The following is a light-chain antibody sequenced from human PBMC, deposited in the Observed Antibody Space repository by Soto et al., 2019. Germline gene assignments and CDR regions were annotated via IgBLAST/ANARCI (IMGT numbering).Light chain of an antibody. CDR2: GAS. J-gene: IGKJ1*01. V-gene: IGKV3-20*01. CDR3: QQYGSSPT. Sequence: EIGLTQSPGTLSLSPGERATLSCRASQSVSSSYLAWYQQKPGQAPRLLIYGASSRATGIPDRFSCSGSGTAFTLTISRLETEEFAVYYCQQYGSSPTFGQGTKVEIK. CDR1: QSVSSSY.